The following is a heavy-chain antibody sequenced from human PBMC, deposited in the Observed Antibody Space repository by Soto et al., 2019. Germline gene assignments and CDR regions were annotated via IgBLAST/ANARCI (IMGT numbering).Heavy chain of an antibody. CDR3: ARLAVAGSGGWFDP. CDR2: IYYSGST. Sequence: QLQLQESGPGLVKPSETLSLTCTVSGGSISSSSYYWGWIRQPPGKGLEWIGSIYYSGSTYYNPSLKSRVTISVDTSKNQFSLKLSSVTAADTAVYYCARLAVAGSGGWFDPWGQGTLVTVSS. CDR1: GGSISSSSYY. D-gene: IGHD6-19*01. V-gene: IGHV4-39*01. J-gene: IGHJ5*02.